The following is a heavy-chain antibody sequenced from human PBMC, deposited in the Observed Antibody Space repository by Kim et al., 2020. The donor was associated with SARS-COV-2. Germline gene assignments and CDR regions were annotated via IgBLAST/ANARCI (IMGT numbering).Heavy chain of an antibody. CDR1: GFSFNNYG. J-gene: IGHJ4*02. D-gene: IGHD1-26*01. Sequence: GGSLRLSCAASGFSFNNYGMHWVSQSPGNGLEWVAVVSYDGSKKYYVDSVKGRLTISRDNYKNTLYSQMNSLRIEDTAVYYCAKSFSGSYFGNDYWGQGTLVTFS. CDR3: AKSFSGSYFGNDY. CDR2: VSYDGSKK. V-gene: IGHV3-30*18.